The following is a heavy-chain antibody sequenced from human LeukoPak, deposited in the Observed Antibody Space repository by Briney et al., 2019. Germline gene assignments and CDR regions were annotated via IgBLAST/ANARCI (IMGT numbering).Heavy chain of an antibody. CDR1: GFTFSSYS. V-gene: IGHV3-48*01. Sequence: GGSLRLSCAASGFTFSSYSMNWVRQAPGKGLEWVSYISTSSNTIYYGDSVKGRFTISRDNAKDSLSLQMNSLRAEDTAVYYCARGTWLRTYHFDYWGQGTLVTVSS. CDR2: ISTSSNTI. J-gene: IGHJ4*02. CDR3: ARGTWLRTYHFDY. D-gene: IGHD5-12*01.